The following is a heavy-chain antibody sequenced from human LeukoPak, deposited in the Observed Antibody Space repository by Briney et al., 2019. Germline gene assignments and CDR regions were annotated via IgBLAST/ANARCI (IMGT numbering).Heavy chain of an antibody. D-gene: IGHD6-19*01. CDR3: ASHSSGWYEGFDY. CDR2: TSAYNGNT. V-gene: IGHV1-18*01. J-gene: IGHJ4*02. Sequence: VASVKVSCKASGYTFTSYGISWVRQAPGQGLEWMGWTSAYNGNTNYAQKLQGRVTMTTDTSTSTAYMELRSLRSDDTAVYYCASHSSGWYEGFDYWGQGTLVTVSS. CDR1: GYTFTSYG.